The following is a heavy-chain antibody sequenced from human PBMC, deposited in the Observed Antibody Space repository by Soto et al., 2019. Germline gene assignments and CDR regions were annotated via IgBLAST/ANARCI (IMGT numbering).Heavy chain of an antibody. CDR3: ARDQLLMGDILTGYDYYYYYGMDV. CDR1: GFTFSSYS. D-gene: IGHD3-9*01. V-gene: IGHV3-21*01. Sequence: GSLRLSCAASGFTFSSYSMNWVRQAPGKGLEWVSSISSSSSYIYYADSVKGRFTISRDNAKNSLYLQMNSLRAEDTAVYYCARDQLLMGDILTGYDYYYYYGMDVWGQGTTVTVSS. J-gene: IGHJ6*02. CDR2: ISSSSSYI.